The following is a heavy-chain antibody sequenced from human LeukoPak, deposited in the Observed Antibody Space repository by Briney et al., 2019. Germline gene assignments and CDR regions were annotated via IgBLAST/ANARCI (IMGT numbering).Heavy chain of an antibody. CDR3: ARHIAAAGYYFDY. J-gene: IGHJ4*02. Sequence: SETLSLTCAVYGGSFSGYYWSWIRQPPGKGLEWIGYIYYSGSTNYNPSLKSRVTISVDTSKNQFSLKLSSVTAADTAVYYCARHIAAAGYYFDYWGQGTLVTVSS. D-gene: IGHD6-13*01. CDR2: IYYSGST. V-gene: IGHV4-59*08. CDR1: GGSFSGYY.